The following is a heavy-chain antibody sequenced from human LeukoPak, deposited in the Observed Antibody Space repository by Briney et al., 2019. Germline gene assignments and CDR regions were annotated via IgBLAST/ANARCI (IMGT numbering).Heavy chain of an antibody. Sequence: GGSLRLSCAASGFTFNNYAMNWVRQAPGKGLEGVSSIDERGDKTHYADSVKGRFTISRDNSQNTLYLQMNSLRAEDTALYYCAKQWVDCWGQGTLVTVSS. V-gene: IGHV3-23*01. CDR2: IDERGDKT. D-gene: IGHD1-26*01. CDR3: AKQWVDC. CDR1: GFTFNNYA. J-gene: IGHJ4*02.